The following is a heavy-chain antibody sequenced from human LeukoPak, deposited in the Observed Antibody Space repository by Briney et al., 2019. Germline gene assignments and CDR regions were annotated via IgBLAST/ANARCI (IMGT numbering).Heavy chain of an antibody. CDR3: AKPRYCSSTSCTWHLFDY. Sequence: PGGSLRLSCAASGFTFSSYAMSWVRQAPGKGLEWVSAISGSGGSTYYADSVKGRFTISRDNSKNTLYLQMNSLRAEDTAVYYCAKPRYCSSTSCTWHLFDYWGQGTLVTVSS. V-gene: IGHV3-23*01. CDR1: GFTFSSYA. J-gene: IGHJ4*02. CDR2: ISGSGGST. D-gene: IGHD2-2*01.